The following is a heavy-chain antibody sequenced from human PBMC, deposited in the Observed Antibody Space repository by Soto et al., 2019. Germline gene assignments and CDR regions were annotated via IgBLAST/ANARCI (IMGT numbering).Heavy chain of an antibody. V-gene: IGHV3-66*01. CDR1: GFTVSSNY. CDR2: IYSGGST. J-gene: IGHJ6*03. CDR3: ARGGIATIFGVVITQYYYYYMDV. Sequence: GGSLRLSCAASGFTVSSNYMSWVRQAPGKGLEWVSVIYSGGSTYYADSVKGRFTISRDNSKNTLYLQMNSLRAEDTAVYYCARGGIATIFGVVITQYYYYYMDVWGKGTTVTVSS. D-gene: IGHD3-3*01.